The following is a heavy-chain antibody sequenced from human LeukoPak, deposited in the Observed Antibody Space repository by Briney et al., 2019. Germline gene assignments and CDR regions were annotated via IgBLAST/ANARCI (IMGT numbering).Heavy chain of an antibody. Sequence: GGSLRLSCAASGFTFSSYAMSWIRQAPGKGLEWVSYISSSGSTIYYADSVKGRFTISRDNAKNSLYLQMNSLRAEDTAVYYCAREGGSYGRDAFDIWGQGTMVTVSS. J-gene: IGHJ3*02. CDR1: GFTFSSYA. V-gene: IGHV3-11*01. CDR2: ISSSGSTI. CDR3: AREGGSYGRDAFDI. D-gene: IGHD1-26*01.